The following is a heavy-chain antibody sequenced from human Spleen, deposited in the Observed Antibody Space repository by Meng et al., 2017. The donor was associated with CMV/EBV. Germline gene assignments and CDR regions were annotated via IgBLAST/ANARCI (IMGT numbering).Heavy chain of an antibody. CDR3: AKISGYYASGNYYNDY. D-gene: IGHD3-10*01. Sequence: GGSLRLSCAASGFTFSSYWMHWVRQAPGKGLVWVSRINSDGSSTSYADSVKGRFTISRDNSKNTVYLQMNSLRAEDTAVYYCAKISGYYASGNYYNDYWGQGTLVTVSS. J-gene: IGHJ4*02. CDR1: GFTFSSYW. CDR2: INSDGSST. V-gene: IGHV3-74*01.